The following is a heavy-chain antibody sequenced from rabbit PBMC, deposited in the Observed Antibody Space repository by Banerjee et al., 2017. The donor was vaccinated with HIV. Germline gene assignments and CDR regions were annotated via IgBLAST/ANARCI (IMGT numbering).Heavy chain of an antibody. CDR3: ARWASSSTYPYYGMDL. CDR2: IYAGNSGST. Sequence: QSLEESGGDLVKPGASLTLTCTASGFSFSSSHWICWVRQAPGKGLELIACIYAGNSGSTAYASWAKGRFTISKSSSTTVTLQMTSLTAADTATYFCARWASSSTYPYYGMDLWGQGTLVTVS. D-gene: IGHD1-1*01. J-gene: IGHJ6*01. CDR1: GFSFSSSHW. V-gene: IGHV1S40*01.